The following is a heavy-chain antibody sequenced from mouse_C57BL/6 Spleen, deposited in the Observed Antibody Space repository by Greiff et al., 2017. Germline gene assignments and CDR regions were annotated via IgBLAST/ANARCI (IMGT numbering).Heavy chain of an antibody. CDR2: IDPSDSET. CDR1: GYTFTSYW. Sequence: VQLQQPGAELVRPGSSVKLSCKASGYTFTSYWMHWVKQRPIQGLDWIGNIDPSDSETHYNQKFKDKATLTVDKSSSTAYMQLSSLTSEDSAVYYCARGGPPYYFDYWGQGTTLTVSS. CDR3: ARGGPPYYFDY. J-gene: IGHJ2*01. V-gene: IGHV1-52*01. D-gene: IGHD3-3*01.